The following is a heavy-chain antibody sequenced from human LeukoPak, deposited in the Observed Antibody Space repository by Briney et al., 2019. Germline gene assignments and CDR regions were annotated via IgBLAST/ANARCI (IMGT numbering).Heavy chain of an antibody. D-gene: IGHD4-17*01. CDR1: GYTFTGYY. CDR2: INPNSGGT. V-gene: IGHV1-2*04. CDR3: ARDTYGDYAGGAFDI. Sequence: ASVKVSCKASGYTFTGYYMHWVRQAPGQGLEWMGWINPNSGGTNYAQKFQCWVTMTRDTSISTAYMELSRLRSDDTAVYYCARDTYGDYAGGAFDIWGQGTMVTVSS. J-gene: IGHJ3*02.